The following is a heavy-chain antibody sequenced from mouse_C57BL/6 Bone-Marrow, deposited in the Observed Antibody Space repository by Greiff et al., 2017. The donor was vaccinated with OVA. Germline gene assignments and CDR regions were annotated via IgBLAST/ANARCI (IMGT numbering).Heavy chain of an antibody. V-gene: IGHV1-82*01. J-gene: IGHJ3*01. CDR2: IYPGDGDT. Sequence: QVQLQQSGPELVKPGASVKISCKASGYAFSSSWMNWVKQRPGKGLEWIGRIYPGDGDTNYNGKFKGKATLTADKSSSTAYMQLSSLTSEDSAVYFCARGGFLHYGQAGFAYWGQGTLVTVSA. CDR3: ARGGFLHYGQAGFAY. CDR1: GYAFSSSW. D-gene: IGHD1-1*02.